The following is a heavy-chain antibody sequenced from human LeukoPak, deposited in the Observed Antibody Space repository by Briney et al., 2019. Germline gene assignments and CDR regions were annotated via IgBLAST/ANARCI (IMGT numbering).Heavy chain of an antibody. V-gene: IGHV1-8*03. Sequence: GASVKVSCKAFGYTFTSYDINWARQGTGQGLEWMGGMNPNSGNTGYAQKFQGRVTITRNTSISTAYMELSSLRSEDTAVYYCARRGSSSWYSFSFDYWGQGSLVTVSS. CDR1: GYTFTSYD. CDR3: ARRGSSSWYSFSFDY. CDR2: MNPNSGNT. D-gene: IGHD6-13*01. J-gene: IGHJ4*02.